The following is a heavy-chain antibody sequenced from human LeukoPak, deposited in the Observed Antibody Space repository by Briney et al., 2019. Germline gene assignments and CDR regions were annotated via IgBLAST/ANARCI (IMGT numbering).Heavy chain of an antibody. Sequence: ASVKVSCKASGYTFTSYGISWVRQAPGQGLEWMGWISAYNGNTNYAQKLQGRVTMTTDTSTSTAYMELRSLRSDDMAVYYCARDRRHYQLLYYYYGMDVWGQGTTVTVSS. D-gene: IGHD2-2*01. J-gene: IGHJ6*02. CDR1: GYTFTSYG. CDR2: ISAYNGNT. CDR3: ARDRRHYQLLYYYYGMDV. V-gene: IGHV1-18*03.